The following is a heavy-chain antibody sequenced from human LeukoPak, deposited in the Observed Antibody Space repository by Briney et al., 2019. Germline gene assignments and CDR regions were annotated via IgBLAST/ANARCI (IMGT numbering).Heavy chain of an antibody. V-gene: IGHV3-23*01. J-gene: IGHJ3*02. CDR3: ARDGTDAFDI. Sequence: PGGSLRLSCAASGFTFSSYAMSWVRQAPGKGREWVSAISGSGGSTYYADSVKGRFTISRDNSKNTLYLQMNSLRAEDTALYHCARDGTDAFDIWGQGTMVTVSS. D-gene: IGHD1-26*01. CDR1: GFTFSSYA. CDR2: ISGSGGST.